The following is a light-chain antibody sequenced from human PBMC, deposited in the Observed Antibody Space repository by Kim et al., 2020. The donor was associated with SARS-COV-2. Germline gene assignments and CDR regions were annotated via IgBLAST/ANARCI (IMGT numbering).Light chain of an antibody. V-gene: IGKV1-39*01. CDR2: AAS. Sequence: LSASVGDRVTITCRASKRISSYLNWYQQKPGKAPKLLIYAASSLQSGVPSRFSGSGSGTDFTLTISSLQPEDFATYYCQQSYSTHTFGQGTKLEI. J-gene: IGKJ2*01. CDR1: KRISSY. CDR3: QQSYSTHT.